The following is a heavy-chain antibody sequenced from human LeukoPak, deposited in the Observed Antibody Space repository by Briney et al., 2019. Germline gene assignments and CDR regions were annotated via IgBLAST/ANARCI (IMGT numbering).Heavy chain of an antibody. D-gene: IGHD1-26*01. CDR1: GYTFTSYD. CDR3: ARATTETDHDDY. V-gene: IGHV1-8*01. J-gene: IGHJ4*02. CDR2: MNPNSGNT. Sequence: ASVKVSCKASGYTFTSYDISWVRQATGQGLEWMGWMNPNSGNTGYAQNFQGRVTMTRNTSTSTAYMELRSLRSDDTAVYYCARATTETDHDDYWGQGTLVTVSS.